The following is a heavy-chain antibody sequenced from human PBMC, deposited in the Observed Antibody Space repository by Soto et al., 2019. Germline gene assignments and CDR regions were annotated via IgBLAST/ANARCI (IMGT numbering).Heavy chain of an antibody. J-gene: IGHJ2*01. CDR3: ARRSAVVPAAPTYWYFDL. Sequence: GGSLRLSCAASGFTFSSYSMNWVRQAPGKGLEWVSYISSSSSTIYYADSVKGRFTISRDNAKNSLYLQMNSLRAEDTAVYYCARRSAVVPAAPTYWYFDLWGRGTLVTVSS. CDR2: ISSSSSTI. V-gene: IGHV3-48*01. D-gene: IGHD2-2*01. CDR1: GFTFSSYS.